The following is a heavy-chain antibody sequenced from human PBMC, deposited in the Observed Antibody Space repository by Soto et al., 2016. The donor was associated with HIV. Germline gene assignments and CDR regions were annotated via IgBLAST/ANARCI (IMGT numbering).Heavy chain of an antibody. D-gene: IGHD6-6*01. CDR3: ARESIAPNYYFDY. V-gene: IGHV1-46*03. J-gene: IGHJ4*02. CDR1: GYTFTDYF. Sequence: QVQLEQSGAEVKKPGASVKVSCKASGYTFTDYFIHWVRQAPGQGLEWMGIINPSGGSTSYAQKFQGRVTMTRDTSTSTVYMELSSLRSEDTAVYYCARESIAPNYYFDYWGQGTLVTVSS. CDR2: INPSGGST.